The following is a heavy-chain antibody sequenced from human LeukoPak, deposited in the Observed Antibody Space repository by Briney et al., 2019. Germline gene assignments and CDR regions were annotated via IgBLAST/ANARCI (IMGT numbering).Heavy chain of an antibody. V-gene: IGHV4-39*01. CDR3: ARGLLYSGSFSRNWFDP. D-gene: IGHD1-26*01. CDR1: GGSISISSYY. CDR2: IYYSGNT. Sequence: SETLSLTCTVSGGSISISSYYWGWIRQPPREGLEWIGTIYYSGNTYYNPSLKSRVTISVDTSKNQFSLKLGSVTAADTAVYYCARGLLYSGSFSRNWFDPWGQGTLVTVSS. J-gene: IGHJ5*02.